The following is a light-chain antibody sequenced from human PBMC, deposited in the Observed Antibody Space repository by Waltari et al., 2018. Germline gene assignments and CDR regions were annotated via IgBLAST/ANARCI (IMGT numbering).Light chain of an antibody. V-gene: IGKV3-20*01. CDR1: QTLSSSY. CDR2: RTS. CDR3: QQYGSPLWS. J-gene: IGKJ1*01. Sequence: EIVLTQSPDTLSLSPGERATLSCRASQTLSSSYLAWYQQKPGQAPRLLIYRTSSRATGIPDRVSGSWSGTDFSLTINRLEPEDSAVYYCQQYGSPLWSFGQGTKVEIK.